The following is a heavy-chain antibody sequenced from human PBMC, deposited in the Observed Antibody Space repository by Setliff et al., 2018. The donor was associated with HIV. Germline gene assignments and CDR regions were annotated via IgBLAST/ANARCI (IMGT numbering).Heavy chain of an antibody. V-gene: IGHV4-39*01. D-gene: IGHD2-21*02. Sequence: PSETLSLTCTVSGGSISSSSYYWGWIRQPPGKGLEWIGNIYYSGSTYYNPSLKSRVTISVDTSKNQFSLKLSSVTAADTAVYYCAGSIVVVTAAPLTWGQGTQVTVSS. CDR2: IYYSGST. CDR3: AGSIVVVTAAPLT. CDR1: GGSISSSSYY. J-gene: IGHJ5*02.